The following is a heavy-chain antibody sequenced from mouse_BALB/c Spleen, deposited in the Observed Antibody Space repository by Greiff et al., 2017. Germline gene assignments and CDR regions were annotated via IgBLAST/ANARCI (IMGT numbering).Heavy chain of an antibody. V-gene: IGHV5-6-5*01. J-gene: IGHJ2*01. Sequence: EVQVVESGGGLVKPGGSLKLSCAASGFTFSSYAMSWVRQTPEKRLEWVASISSGGSTYYPDSVKGRFTISRDNARNILYLQMSSLRSEDTAMYYCARGLDGSSYFDYWGQGTTLTVSS. CDR1: GFTFSSYA. CDR3: ARGLDGSSYFDY. CDR2: ISSGGST. D-gene: IGHD1-1*01.